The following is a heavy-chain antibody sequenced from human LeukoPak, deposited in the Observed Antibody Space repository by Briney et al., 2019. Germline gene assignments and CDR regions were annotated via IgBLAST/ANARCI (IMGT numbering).Heavy chain of an antibody. J-gene: IGHJ4*02. CDR2: IKHDGSEK. V-gene: IGHV3-7*01. D-gene: IGHD3-10*01. CDR3: ARRYYGLDY. CDR1: GFTFSSYW. Sequence: GGSLRLSCAAPGFTFSSYWMTWVRQTPGKGLEWVANIKHDGSEKYYVDSVKGRFTISRDSAKNSLYLQMNSLGAEDTAVYYCARRYYGLDYWGQGTLVTVSS.